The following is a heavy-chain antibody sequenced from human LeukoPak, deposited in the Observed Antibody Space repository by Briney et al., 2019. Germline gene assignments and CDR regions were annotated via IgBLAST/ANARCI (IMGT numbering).Heavy chain of an antibody. D-gene: IGHD3-16*01. CDR2: IYYSGST. CDR1: GGSISSGGYY. CDR3: ARDFPGGADY. Sequence: SQTLSLTCTDSGGSISSGGYYWSWIRQHPGKGLEWIGYIYYSGSTYYNPSLKSRVTISVDTSKNQFSLKLSSVTAADTAVYYCARDFPGGADYWGQGTLVTVSS. V-gene: IGHV4-31*03. J-gene: IGHJ4*02.